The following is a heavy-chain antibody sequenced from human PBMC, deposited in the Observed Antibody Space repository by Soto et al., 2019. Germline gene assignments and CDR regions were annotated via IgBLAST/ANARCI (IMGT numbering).Heavy chain of an antibody. J-gene: IGHJ6*02. Sequence: GGSLRLCCAASGFTFSSYSMNWVRQAPGKGLEWVSSISSSSSYIYYADSVKGRFTISRDNAKNSLYLQMNSLRAEDTAVYYCARIKSTYQLLSRSLRMDVWGQGTTVTVSS. V-gene: IGHV3-21*01. CDR1: GFTFSSYS. CDR3: ARIKSTYQLLSRSLRMDV. D-gene: IGHD2-2*01. CDR2: ISSSSSYI.